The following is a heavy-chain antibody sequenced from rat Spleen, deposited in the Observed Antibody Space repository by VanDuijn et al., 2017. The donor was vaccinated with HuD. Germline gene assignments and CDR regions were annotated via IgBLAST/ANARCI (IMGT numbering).Heavy chain of an antibody. Sequence: EVQLVESGGGLEQPGRSMKLSCAASGFTFRNFDMAWVRQAPTKGLEWVASISPSGVTYYRDSVKGRFTVSRENAKSTLYFLIDSLRSEDTATYYCVRQDTSGYSNWFTYWGQGTLVTVSS. V-gene: IGHV5-25*01. J-gene: IGHJ3*01. D-gene: IGHD4-3*01. CDR1: GFTFRNFD. CDR2: ISPSGVT. CDR3: VRQDTSGYSNWFTY.